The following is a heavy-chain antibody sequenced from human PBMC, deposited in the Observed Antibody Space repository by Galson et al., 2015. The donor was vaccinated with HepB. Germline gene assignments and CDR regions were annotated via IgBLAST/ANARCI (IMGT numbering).Heavy chain of an antibody. CDR1: GYTFTQYG. J-gene: IGHJ5*02. Sequence: SVKVSCKASGYTFTQYGISWVRQAPGHGLEWMGWINPNNANTDYAQNLQGRVTMTRATPTTTVYMELRSLEYDDTAVYYCARSRYATSAPDHWGQGTLVTVSS. D-gene: IGHD2-2*01. CDR3: ARSRYATSAPDH. CDR2: INPNNANT. V-gene: IGHV1-18*01.